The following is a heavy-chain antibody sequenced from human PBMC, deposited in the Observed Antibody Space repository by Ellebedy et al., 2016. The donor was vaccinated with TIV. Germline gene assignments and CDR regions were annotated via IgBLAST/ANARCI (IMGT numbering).Heavy chain of an antibody. J-gene: IGHJ4*02. CDR3: ARGSAEGRAFDY. V-gene: IGHV1-3*01. D-gene: IGHD3-10*01. CDR2: INVVNAKT. Sequence: AASVNVSCKTSGYTFTRYAIHWVRQAPGQRLEWMGWINVVNAKTKFSEKFQGRVTITGDTPASTAYMELSSLTSEDTAVYYCARGSAEGRAFDYWGQGTLVTVSS. CDR1: GYTFTRYA.